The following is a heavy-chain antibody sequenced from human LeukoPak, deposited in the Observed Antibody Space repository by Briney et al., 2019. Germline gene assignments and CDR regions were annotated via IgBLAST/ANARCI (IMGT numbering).Heavy chain of an antibody. CDR1: GFTVSSNY. V-gene: IGHV3-53*01. D-gene: IGHD3-10*01. CDR3: ARDQFGSGRLDY. CDR2: IYSGGST. J-gene: IGHJ4*02. Sequence: GGSLRLSCAASGFTVSSNYMSWVRQAPGKGLEWVSVIYSGGSTYYADSVKGRFTISRDNSKNTLYLQMNSLRAEDTAVYYCARDQFGSGRLDYWGQGTPVTVSS.